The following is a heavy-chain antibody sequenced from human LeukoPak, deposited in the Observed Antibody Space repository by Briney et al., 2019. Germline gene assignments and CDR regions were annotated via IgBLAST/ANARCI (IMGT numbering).Heavy chain of an antibody. D-gene: IGHD3-22*01. CDR3: ARDLHYYDSSGYYYHGYFDY. Sequence: GASVKVSCKASGYTFTGYYMHWVRQAPGQGLEWMGWINPNSGGTNYAQKFQGRVTMTRDTSISTAYMELSRLRSDDTAVYYCARDLHYYDSSGYYYHGYFDYWGQGTLVTVSS. CDR2: INPNSGGT. CDR1: GYTFTGYY. V-gene: IGHV1-2*02. J-gene: IGHJ4*02.